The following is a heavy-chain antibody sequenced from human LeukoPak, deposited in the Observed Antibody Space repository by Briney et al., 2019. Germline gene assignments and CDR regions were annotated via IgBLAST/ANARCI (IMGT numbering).Heavy chain of an antibody. CDR3: ARGARWAYYFDY. Sequence: GSLRLSCAASGFTFSSYNMNWVRQAPGKGLEWVSSISTSSNYRYYADSVKGRFTISRDNANNSVLLQMNNLRAEDSAIYYCARGARWAYYFDYWGQGSLVTVSS. V-gene: IGHV3-21*04. D-gene: IGHD4-23*01. CDR1: GFTFSSYN. CDR2: ISTSSNYR. J-gene: IGHJ4*02.